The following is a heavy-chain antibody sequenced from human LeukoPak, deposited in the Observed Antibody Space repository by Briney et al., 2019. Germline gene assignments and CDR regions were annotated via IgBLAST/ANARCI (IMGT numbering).Heavy chain of an antibody. Sequence: GGSLRLSCAASGFTFSTYWMHWVRQGPGKGLVWVSRITPDGSGSSYADSMKGRFTISRDNAKNTLYLQMNSLRAEDTALYYCTKDTFGGDDYWGQGTLVTVSS. D-gene: IGHD3-10*01. CDR2: ITPDGSGS. CDR1: GFTFSTYW. CDR3: TKDTFGGDDY. V-gene: IGHV3-74*01. J-gene: IGHJ4*02.